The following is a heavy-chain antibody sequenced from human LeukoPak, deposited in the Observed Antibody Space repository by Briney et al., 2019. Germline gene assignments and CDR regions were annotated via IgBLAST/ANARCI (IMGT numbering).Heavy chain of an antibody. Sequence: GGSLRLSCAASGFTFSSYGMHWVRQAPGKGLEWVAVISYDGSNKYYADSVKGRFTISRDNSKNTLYLQMNSLRAEDTAVYYCAKDAYYYDSSGAFDIWGQGTMVTVSS. CDR3: AKDAYYYDSSGAFDI. J-gene: IGHJ3*02. V-gene: IGHV3-30*18. D-gene: IGHD3-22*01. CDR2: ISYDGSNK. CDR1: GFTFSSYG.